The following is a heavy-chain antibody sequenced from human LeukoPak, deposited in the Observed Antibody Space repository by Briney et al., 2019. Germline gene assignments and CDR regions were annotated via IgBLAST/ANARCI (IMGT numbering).Heavy chain of an antibody. CDR3: ARDWAPDYGDYDTNWFDP. J-gene: IGHJ5*02. CDR1: GFTFSSYS. Sequence: GGSLRLSCAASGFTFSSYSMNWVRQAPGKGLEWVSSISSSSSYVYYADSVKGRFTISRDNAKNSLYLQMNSLRAEDTAVYYCARDWAPDYGDYDTNWFDPWGQGTLVTVSS. D-gene: IGHD4-17*01. CDR2: ISSSSSYV. V-gene: IGHV3-21*01.